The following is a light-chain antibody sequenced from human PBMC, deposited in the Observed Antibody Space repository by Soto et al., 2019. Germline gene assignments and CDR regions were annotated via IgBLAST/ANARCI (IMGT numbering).Light chain of an antibody. CDR2: GAS. CDR3: QQYGSSLWT. V-gene: IGKV3-20*01. CDR1: QSVSSSY. Sequence: ELVLTQSPGTLSLSPVERATLSSRASQSVSSSYLAWYQQKPGQAPRLLIYGASSRATGIPDRFSGSGSGTDFTLTISRLEPEDFAVYYCQQYGSSLWTVGQGTKG. J-gene: IGKJ1*01.